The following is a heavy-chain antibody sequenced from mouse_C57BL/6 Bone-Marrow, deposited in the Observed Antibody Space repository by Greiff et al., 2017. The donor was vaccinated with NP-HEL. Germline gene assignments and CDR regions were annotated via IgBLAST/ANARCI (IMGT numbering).Heavy chain of an antibody. Sequence: DVKLVDSGGGLVQSGRSLRLSCATSGFTFSDFYMEWVRQAPGKGLEWIAASRNKANDYTTEYSASVKGRFIVSRDTSQSILYLQMNALRAEDTAIYYCARDAGPYDAMDYWGQGTSVTVSS. J-gene: IGHJ4*01. CDR1: GFTFSDFY. CDR3: ARDAGPYDAMDY. V-gene: IGHV7-1*01. CDR2: SRNKANDYTT.